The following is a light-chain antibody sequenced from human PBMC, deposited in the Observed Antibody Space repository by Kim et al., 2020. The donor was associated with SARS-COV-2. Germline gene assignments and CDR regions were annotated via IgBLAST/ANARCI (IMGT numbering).Light chain of an antibody. CDR3: QQRSNWPPWT. Sequence: EIVLTQSPATLSLSPGERATLSCRASQGVSSYLAWYQQKPGQAPRLLMYDASNRATGIPARFSGSGSGTDFTLTISSLEPEDFAVYYCQQRSNWPPWTFGQGTKVDIK. J-gene: IGKJ1*01. V-gene: IGKV3-11*01. CDR2: DAS. CDR1: QGVSSY.